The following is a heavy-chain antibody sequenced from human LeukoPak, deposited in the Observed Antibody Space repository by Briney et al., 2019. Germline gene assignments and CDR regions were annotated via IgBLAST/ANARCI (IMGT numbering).Heavy chain of an antibody. Sequence: PSETLSLTCTVSGGSISSYYWSWIRQPPGKGLEWIGYIYYSGSTNYNPSLKSRVTISVDTSKNQFSLKLSSVTAADTAVYYCARGLGYCSSARCRGYFQHWGQGTLVTVSS. CDR3: ARGLGYCSSARCRGYFQH. CDR2: IYYSGST. V-gene: IGHV4-59*01. J-gene: IGHJ1*01. D-gene: IGHD2-2*01. CDR1: GGSISSYY.